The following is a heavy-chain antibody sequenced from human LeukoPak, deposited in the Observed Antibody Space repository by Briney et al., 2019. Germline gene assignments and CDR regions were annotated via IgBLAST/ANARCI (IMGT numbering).Heavy chain of an antibody. CDR2: ISAYNRST. V-gene: IGHV1-18*01. J-gene: IGHJ4*02. CDR1: GYSFITCG. Sequence: ASVKVSFKASGYSFITCGISWVRQAPGQGLEWMGWISAYNRSTDYAQNLQGRVTMTTDTSTSTAYMEMRSLRSVGTTVYYCARPYDSSGYYNYYFDNWGQGTLVTVSS. CDR3: ARPYDSSGYYNYYFDN. D-gene: IGHD3-22*01.